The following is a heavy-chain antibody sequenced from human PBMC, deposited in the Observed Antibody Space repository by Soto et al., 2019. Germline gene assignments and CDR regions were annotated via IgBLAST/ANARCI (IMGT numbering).Heavy chain of an antibody. CDR1: GYTFTSYY. D-gene: IGHD2-15*01. Sequence: VKVSCKASGYTFTSYYMHWVRQAPGQGLEWMGIINPSGGGTSYAQKFQGRVTMTRDTSTSTVYMELSSLRSEDTAVYYCARGHCSGGSCYSDYFDYWGQGTLVTVSS. CDR2: INPSGGGT. J-gene: IGHJ4*02. CDR3: ARGHCSGGSCYSDYFDY. V-gene: IGHV1-46*03.